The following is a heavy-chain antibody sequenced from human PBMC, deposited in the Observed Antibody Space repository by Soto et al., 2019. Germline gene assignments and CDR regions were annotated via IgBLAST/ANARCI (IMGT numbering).Heavy chain of an antibody. J-gene: IGHJ6*02. D-gene: IGHD3-9*01. CDR2: ISGSGGST. Sequence: PGGSLRLSCAASGFTFSSYAMSWVRQAPGKGLEWVSAISGSGGSTYYADSVKGRLTISRDNSKNTLYLQMNSLRAEDTAVYYCATHETYYDILTGYYAYYYYYGMDVWGQGTTVTVSS. CDR1: GFTFSSYA. CDR3: ATHETYYDILTGYYAYYYYYGMDV. V-gene: IGHV3-23*01.